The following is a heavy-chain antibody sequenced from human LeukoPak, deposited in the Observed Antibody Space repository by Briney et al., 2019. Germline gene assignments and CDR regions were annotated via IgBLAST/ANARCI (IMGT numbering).Heavy chain of an antibody. J-gene: IGHJ4*02. CDR2: INAGNGNT. V-gene: IGHV1-3*01. Sequence: ASVKVSCKASGYTFTSYAMHWVRQAPGQRLEWMGWINAGNGNTKYSQKFQGRVTITRDTSASTAYMELSSLRSEDPAVYYCARDRAIGYCSGGSCPYYFDYWGQGTLVTVSS. CDR3: ARDRAIGYCSGGSCPYYFDY. CDR1: GYTFTSYA. D-gene: IGHD2-15*01.